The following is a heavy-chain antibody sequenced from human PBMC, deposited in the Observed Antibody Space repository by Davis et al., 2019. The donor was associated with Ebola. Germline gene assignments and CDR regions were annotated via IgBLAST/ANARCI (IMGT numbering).Heavy chain of an antibody. Sequence: GESLKVSCAASGFTFSDYYMSWIRQAPGKGLEWVSYISSSSSTIYYADSVKGRFTISRDNAKNSLYLQMNSLRDEDTAVYYCARGRYSSSSVYFDYWGQGTLVTVSS. D-gene: IGHD6-6*01. V-gene: IGHV3-11*04. CDR3: ARGRYSSSSVYFDY. CDR1: GFTFSDYY. CDR2: ISSSSSTI. J-gene: IGHJ4*02.